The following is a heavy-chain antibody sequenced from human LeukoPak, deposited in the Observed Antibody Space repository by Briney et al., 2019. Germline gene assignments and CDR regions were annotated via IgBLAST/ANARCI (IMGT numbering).Heavy chain of an antibody. CDR2: IYPGDSDT. Sequence: GESLQISCQGSGYSFTSYWIGWVRQMPGKGLEWMGIIYPGDSDTRYSPSFQGQVTISADKSISTAYLQWSSLKASDTAMYYCASWGAGTIFGVVTSIKDNWFDPWGQGTLVTVSS. CDR3: ASWGAGTIFGVVTSIKDNWFDP. J-gene: IGHJ5*02. V-gene: IGHV5-51*01. CDR1: GYSFTSYW. D-gene: IGHD3-3*01.